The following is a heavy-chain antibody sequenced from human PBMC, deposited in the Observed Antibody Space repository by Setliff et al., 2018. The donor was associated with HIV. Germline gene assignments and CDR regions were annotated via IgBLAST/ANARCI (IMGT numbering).Heavy chain of an antibody. V-gene: IGHV1-69*05. J-gene: IGHJ6*02. D-gene: IGHD4-17*01. CDR2: IIPAFGRT. CDR1: GDTLSVHP. Sequence: SVKVSCKASGDTLSVHPISWVRQAPGRGLDWMGGIIPAFGRTNYAQKFQGRVTITTDESTTTVFMELTGPRSEDTAAYYCAREGLRVTTLGGACWYHGMDVWGQGTTVTVSS. CDR3: AREGLRVTTLGGACWYHGMDV.